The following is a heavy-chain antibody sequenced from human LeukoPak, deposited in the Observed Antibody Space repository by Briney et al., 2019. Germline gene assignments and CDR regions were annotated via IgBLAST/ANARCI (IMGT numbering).Heavy chain of an antibody. V-gene: IGHV3-23*01. CDR1: GFTFNTYA. J-gene: IGHJ4*02. CDR2: ISENGEST. CDR3: ASYFHYGVYASLWY. D-gene: IGHD4-17*01. Sequence: GGSLRLSCAASGFTFNTYAMSWVRQAPGKGLEWVSSISENGESTYYADSVKGRFTISRDNSGNTLYLQMNSLRAEDTAVYYCASYFHYGVYASLWYWGPGALVTVSS.